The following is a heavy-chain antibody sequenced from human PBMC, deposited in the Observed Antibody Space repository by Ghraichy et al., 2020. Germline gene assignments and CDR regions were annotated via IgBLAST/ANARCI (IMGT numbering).Heavy chain of an antibody. V-gene: IGHV3-74*01. CDR1: GFTFSSSW. CDR3: ARVGIVGPTGIFDI. Sequence: GGSLRLSCAASGFTFSSSWMHWVRQAPGKGLVWVSRINSDGSSTSYADSVKGRFTISRDNAKNTLYLQMKSLRAEDTAVYYCARVGIVGPTGIFDIWGQGTMVTVSS. CDR2: INSDGSST. J-gene: IGHJ3*02. D-gene: IGHD1-26*01.